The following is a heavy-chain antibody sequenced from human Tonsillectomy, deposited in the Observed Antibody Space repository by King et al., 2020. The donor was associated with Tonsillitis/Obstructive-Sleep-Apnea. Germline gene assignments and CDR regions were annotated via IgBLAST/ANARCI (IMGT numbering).Heavy chain of an antibody. J-gene: IGHJ4*02. Sequence: TLKESGPTLVEPTQTLTLTCTFSWVPLSTSVVVGGWMRHPPAKALEGLSLMYWYDDKRYSPSLKRRLTITKDTSQTHVGLTMTNMDPVDTATYYCAHSGYSGYDLRVYFDYWGQGTLVTVSS. CDR3: AHSGYSGYDLRVYFDY. CDR1: WVPLSTSVVV. V-gene: IGHV2-5*01. CDR2: MYWYDDK. D-gene: IGHD5-12*01.